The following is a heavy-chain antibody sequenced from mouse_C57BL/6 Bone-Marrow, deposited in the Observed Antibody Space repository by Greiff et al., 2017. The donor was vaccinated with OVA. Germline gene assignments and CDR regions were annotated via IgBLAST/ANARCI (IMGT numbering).Heavy chain of an antibody. CDR3: AISNWVFDY. CDR2: INPYNGGT. Sequence: VQLQQSGPVLVKPGASVKMSCKASGYTFTDYYMNWVKQSHGKSLEWIGVINPYNGGTSHNQKFKGKATLTVDKSSSTAYMELNSLTSEDSAVYYGAISNWVFDYWGQGTTLTVSS. CDR1: GYTFTDYY. D-gene: IGHD4-1*01. V-gene: IGHV1-19*01. J-gene: IGHJ2*01.